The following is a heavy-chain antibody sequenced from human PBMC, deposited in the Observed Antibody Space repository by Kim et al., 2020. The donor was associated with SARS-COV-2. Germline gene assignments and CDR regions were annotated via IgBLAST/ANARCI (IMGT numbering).Heavy chain of an antibody. V-gene: IGHV3-74*01. CDR3: ARHSYDSSGHYHYDF. D-gene: IGHD3-22*01. J-gene: IGHJ4*02. Sequence: DSVKGRFTISRDNAKNTLFLKMNSLGAEDTAVYYCARHSYDSSGHYHYDFWGQGTLVTVSS.